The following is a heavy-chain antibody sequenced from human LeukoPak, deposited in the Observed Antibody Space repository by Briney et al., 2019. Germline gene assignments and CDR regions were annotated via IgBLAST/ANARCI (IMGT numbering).Heavy chain of an antibody. CDR1: GYTFTSYD. CDR3: ARSPYLRTYGYGPWELPVSYFDY. D-gene: IGHD1-26*01. V-gene: IGHV1-8*03. Sequence: ASVKVSCKASGYTFTSYDINWVRQATGQGLEWMGWMNPNSGNTGYAQKFQGRVTITRNTSISTAYMELSSLRSEDTAVYYCARSPYLRTYGYGPWELPVSYFDYWGQGTLVTVSS. CDR2: MNPNSGNT. J-gene: IGHJ4*02.